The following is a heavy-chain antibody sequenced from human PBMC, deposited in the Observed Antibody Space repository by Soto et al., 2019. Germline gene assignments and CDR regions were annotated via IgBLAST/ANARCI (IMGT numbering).Heavy chain of an antibody. CDR1: GASNSGFY. Sequence: PETLSLTCTVSGASNSGFYWSWIRKSAGKGLEWIGRIYATGTTDYNPSLKNRVMMSVDTSKKQFSLKLRSVTAADTAVFYCVRDGTKTLRDWFDPWGQGISVTVPS. CDR2: IYATGTT. CDR3: VRDGTKTLRDWFDP. V-gene: IGHV4-4*07. J-gene: IGHJ5*02. D-gene: IGHD1-1*01.